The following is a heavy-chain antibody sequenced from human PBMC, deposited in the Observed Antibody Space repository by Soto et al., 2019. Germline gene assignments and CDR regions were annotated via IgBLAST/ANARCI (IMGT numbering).Heavy chain of an antibody. V-gene: IGHV2-26*01. Sequence: SGTTLVNSTETLTLTYTVSGFSLSNARIGVSRIRQPPGKALEWPAYIFSYHEKPYSTSLKTRPTISNDTYKIQVVLTLTNQAPVDTATYYCARIPEFVWSDILTGQFDRWGQGTLVTVS. CDR3: ARIPEFVWSDILTGQFDR. CDR2: IFSYHEK. CDR1: GFSLSNARIG. J-gene: IGHJ5*02. D-gene: IGHD3-9*01.